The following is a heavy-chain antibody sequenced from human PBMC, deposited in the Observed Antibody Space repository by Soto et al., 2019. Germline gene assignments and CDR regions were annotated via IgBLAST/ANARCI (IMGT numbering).Heavy chain of an antibody. V-gene: IGHV4-59*01. D-gene: IGHD6-13*01. CDR2: IYYSGST. Sequence: QVQLQESGPGLVKPSETLSLTCTVSGDSISSYYWSWIRQPPGKGLEWIGYIYYSGSTNYNPSLKSRVTISVDTSKNPFSLNLSSVTPADTAVYYCASSNIAAAGFYYYGMDVWGRGTTVTVSS. CDR3: ASSNIAAAGFYYYGMDV. J-gene: IGHJ6*02. CDR1: GDSISSYY.